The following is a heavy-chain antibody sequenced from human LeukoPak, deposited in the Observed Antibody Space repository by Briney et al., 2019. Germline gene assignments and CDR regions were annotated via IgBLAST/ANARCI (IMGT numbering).Heavy chain of an antibody. Sequence: SETLSLTCTVSGGSMRTTTYYWGWIRQPPGKGLEWIGSIYYNGGTYYNPSLKSRVTISLDTSNNQFSVKLNSVTAADTAVYYCARGYREFDHWGQGTLVTVSS. CDR2: IYYNGGT. V-gene: IGHV4-39*07. J-gene: IGHJ4*02. D-gene: IGHD5-18*01. CDR1: GGSMRTTTYY. CDR3: ARGYREFDH.